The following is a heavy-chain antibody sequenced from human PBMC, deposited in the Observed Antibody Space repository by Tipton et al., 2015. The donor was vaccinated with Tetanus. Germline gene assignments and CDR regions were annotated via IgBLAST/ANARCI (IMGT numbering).Heavy chain of an antibody. CDR3: ARELRSVRVVDY. Sequence: SGPEVKKPGASVKVSCKASGYIFTSYYIHWVRQAPGQGLEWMGIVNPSAGSTSYAQNFQGRVTMTRDTSTSTVYMELSSLRSEDTAVYYCARELRSVRVVDYWGQGTLATVSS. CDR1: GYIFTSYY. D-gene: IGHD3-3*01. V-gene: IGHV1-46*01. CDR2: VNPSAGST. J-gene: IGHJ4*02.